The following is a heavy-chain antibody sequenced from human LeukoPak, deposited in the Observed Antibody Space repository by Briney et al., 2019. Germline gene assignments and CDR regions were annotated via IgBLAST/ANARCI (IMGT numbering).Heavy chain of an antibody. V-gene: IGHV1-8*01. Sequence: ASVKVSCKASGYTFTTYDINWVRQATGQGLEWMGWMNPNSGNTGYAQKLQGRVTMTTDTSTSTAYMELRSLRSDDTAVYYCASGDAVAGTVYWGQGTLVTVSS. J-gene: IGHJ4*02. CDR2: MNPNSGNT. CDR3: ASGDAVAGTVY. D-gene: IGHD6-19*01. CDR1: GYTFTTYD.